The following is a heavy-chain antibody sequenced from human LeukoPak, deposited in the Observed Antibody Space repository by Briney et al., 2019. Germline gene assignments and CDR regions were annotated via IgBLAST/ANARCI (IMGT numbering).Heavy chain of an antibody. CDR2: ARYDSSNK. CDR3: ARWGSYYYYYMDV. Sequence: GGSLRLSCAASGFTFSGYGMHWVRQAPGKGPEWVAFARYDSSNKYYAASVKGRFTLSRDNAKNSLYLQMNSLRAEDTALYYCARWGSYYYYYMDVWGKGTTVTVSS. CDR1: GFTFSGYG. V-gene: IGHV3-30*02. J-gene: IGHJ6*03. D-gene: IGHD7-27*01.